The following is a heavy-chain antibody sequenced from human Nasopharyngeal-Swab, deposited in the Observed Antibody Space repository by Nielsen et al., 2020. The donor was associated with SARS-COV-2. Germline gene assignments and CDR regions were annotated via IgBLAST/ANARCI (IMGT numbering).Heavy chain of an antibody. J-gene: IGHJ4*02. CDR2: IYYSGST. V-gene: IGHV4-59*01. Sequence: RQAPGKRLEWIGYIYYSGSTNYNPSLRSRVTISVDTSKNQFSLKLSSVTAADTAVYYCARERRDGYNSVCYFDYWGQGTLVTVSS. D-gene: IGHD5-24*01. CDR3: ARERRDGYNSVCYFDY.